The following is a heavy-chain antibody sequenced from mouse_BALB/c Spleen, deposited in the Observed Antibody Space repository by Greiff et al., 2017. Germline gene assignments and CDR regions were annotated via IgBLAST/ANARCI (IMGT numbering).Heavy chain of an antibody. V-gene: IGHV1-5*01. CDR3: TRWYDYDVGYAMDY. Sequence: VQLKESGTVLARPGASVKMSCKASGYTFTSYWMHWVKQRPGQGLEWIGAIYPGNSDTSYNQKFKGKAKLTAVTSTSTAYMELSSLTNEDSAVYYCTRWYDYDVGYAMDYWGQGTSVTVSS. J-gene: IGHJ4*01. CDR1: GYTFTSYW. CDR2: IYPGNSDT. D-gene: IGHD2-4*01.